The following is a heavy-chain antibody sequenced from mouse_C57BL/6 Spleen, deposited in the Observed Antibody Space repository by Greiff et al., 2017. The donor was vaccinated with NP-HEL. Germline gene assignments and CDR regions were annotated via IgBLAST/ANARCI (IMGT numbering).Heavy chain of an antibody. Sequence: EVQLVESGGGLVQPKGSLKLSCAASGFTFNTYAMHWVRQAPGKGLEWVARIRSKSSNYATYYADSGKDRFTIARDDSQSMLYLQMDDLETEGTTMYYCVRGADYSNSFDYWGQGTTLTVSS. CDR2: IRSKSSNYAT. V-gene: IGHV10-3*01. D-gene: IGHD2-5*01. CDR3: VRGADYSNSFDY. J-gene: IGHJ2*01. CDR1: GFTFNTYA.